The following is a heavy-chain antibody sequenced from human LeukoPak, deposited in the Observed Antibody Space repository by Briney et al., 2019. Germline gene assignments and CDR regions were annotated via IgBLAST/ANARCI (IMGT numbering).Heavy chain of an antibody. CDR3: ARDVNGRGDDAFDI. J-gene: IGHJ3*02. CDR1: GFTFSSYT. CDR2: ISVSGAGT. Sequence: GGSLRLSCAASGFTFSSYTMGWVRQAPGKGLEWVSAISVSGAGTYYADSVKGRFTISRDNSKNTLYLQMNSLRFEDTAVYYCARDVNGRGDDAFDIWGQGTMVTVSS. D-gene: IGHD2-8*01. V-gene: IGHV3-23*01.